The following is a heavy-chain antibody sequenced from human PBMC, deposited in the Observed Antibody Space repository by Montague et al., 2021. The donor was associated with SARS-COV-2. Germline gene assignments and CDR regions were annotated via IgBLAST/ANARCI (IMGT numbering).Heavy chain of an antibody. CDR3: AKDSYYYGLGYGMDV. CDR1: GFTFSNSA. J-gene: IGHJ6*02. D-gene: IGHD3-10*01. CDR2: SRGSDGGT. Sequence: SLRLSCAASGFTFSNSAMNWVRQAPGKGLEWVSGSRGSDGGTHYADSVKGRFTISRDNSKNVLYLQMNSLRAEDAALYYCAKDSYYYGLGYGMDVWGQGTTVTVSS. V-gene: IGHV3-23*01.